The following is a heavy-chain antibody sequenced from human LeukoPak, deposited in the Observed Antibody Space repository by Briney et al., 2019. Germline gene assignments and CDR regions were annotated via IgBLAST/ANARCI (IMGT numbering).Heavy chain of an antibody. J-gene: IGHJ4*02. CDR3: AKSYDSGGYYLLFDY. CDR2: ISGSGGST. Sequence: GGSLRLSCAASGFTFSSYAMSWVRQAQGKGLEGVSAISGSGGSTYYADSVKGRFTISRDNSKNTLYLQMNSLRAEDTAVYYCAKSYDSGGYYLLFDYWGQGTLVTVSS. D-gene: IGHD3-22*01. CDR1: GFTFSSYA. V-gene: IGHV3-23*01.